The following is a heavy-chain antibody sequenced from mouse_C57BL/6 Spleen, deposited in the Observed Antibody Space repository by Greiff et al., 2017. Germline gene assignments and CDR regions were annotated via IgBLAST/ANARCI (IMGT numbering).Heavy chain of an antibody. J-gene: IGHJ2*01. CDR2: IDPSDSYT. CDR3: ARSLVED. D-gene: IGHD2-2*01. CDR1: GYTFTSYW. V-gene: IGHV1-59*01. Sequence: QVQLQPPWAELVRPGTSVKLSCKASGYTFTSYWMHWVKQRPGQGLEWIGVIDPSDSYTNYNQKFKGKATLTVDTSSSTAYMQLSSLTSEDSAVYYCARSLVEDWGQGTTLTVSS.